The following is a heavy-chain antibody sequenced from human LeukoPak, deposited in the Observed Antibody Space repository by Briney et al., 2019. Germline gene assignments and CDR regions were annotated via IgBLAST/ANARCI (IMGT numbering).Heavy chain of an antibody. Sequence: SETLSLTCAVYGGSFSGYYWSWIRQPPGKGLEWIGEINHSGSTYYNPSLKSRVTMSVDTSKNQLSLKLSSVTAADTAVYYCASHYYDSSEIDYWGQGTLVTVSS. D-gene: IGHD3-22*01. CDR2: INHSGST. V-gene: IGHV4-34*01. J-gene: IGHJ4*02. CDR3: ASHYYDSSEIDY. CDR1: GGSFSGYY.